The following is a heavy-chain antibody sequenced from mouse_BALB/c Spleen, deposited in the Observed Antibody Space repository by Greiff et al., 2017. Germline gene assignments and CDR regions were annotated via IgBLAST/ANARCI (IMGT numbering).Heavy chain of an antibody. D-gene: IGHD2-4*01. CDR3: ARDYDYDEGAFAY. CDR1: GFTFSSFG. CDR2: ISSGSSTI. V-gene: IGHV5-17*02. Sequence: DVHLVESGGGLVQPGGSRKLSCAASGFTFSSFGMHWVRQAPEKGLEWVAYISSGSSTIYYADTVKGRFTISRDNPKNTLFLQMTSLRSEDTAMYYCARDYDYDEGAFAYWGQGTLVTVSA. J-gene: IGHJ3*01.